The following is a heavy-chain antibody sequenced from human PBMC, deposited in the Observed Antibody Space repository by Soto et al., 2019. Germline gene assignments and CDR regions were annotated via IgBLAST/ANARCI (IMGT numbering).Heavy chain of an antibody. V-gene: IGHV3-15*01. CDR1: GFTFSNAW. J-gene: IGHJ4*02. Sequence: GESLKISCAASGFTFSNAWMSWVRQAPGKGLEWVGRIKSKTDGGTTDYAAPVKGRFTISRDDSKNTLYLQMNSLKTEDTAVYYCTTTLAVAGDYWGQGTLVTVSS. CDR3: TTTLAVAGDY. D-gene: IGHD6-19*01. CDR2: IKSKTDGGTT.